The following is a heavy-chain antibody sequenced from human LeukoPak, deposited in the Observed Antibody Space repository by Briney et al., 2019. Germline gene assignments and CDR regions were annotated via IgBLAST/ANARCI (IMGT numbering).Heavy chain of an antibody. CDR3: ATSGLVRGGDDY. V-gene: IGHV3-7*05. J-gene: IGHJ4*02. CDR1: GFTFSSYW. Sequence: GGSLRLSCAGSGFTFSSYWMSWVCQAPGKGLEWVANIKQDGSEKYYLDSVKGRFTISRDNAKNSLYLQMNSLRAEDTALYYCATSGLVRGGDDYWGQGTLVTVSS. CDR2: IKQDGSEK. D-gene: IGHD3-10*01.